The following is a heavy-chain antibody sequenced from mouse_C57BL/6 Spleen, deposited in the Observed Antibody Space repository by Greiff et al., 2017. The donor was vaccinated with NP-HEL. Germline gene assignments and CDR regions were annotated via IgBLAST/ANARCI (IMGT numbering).Heavy chain of an antibody. J-gene: IGHJ2*01. CDR1: GFTFSDYG. CDR3: ARPGTTVVATGFDY. Sequence: EVMLVESGGGLVKPGGSLKLSCAASGFTFSDYGMHWVRQAPEKGLEWVAYISSGSSTIYYADTVKGRFTISRDTAKNTLFLQMTSLRSEDTAMYYCARPGTTVVATGFDYWGQGTTLTVSS. CDR2: ISSGSSTI. V-gene: IGHV5-17*01. D-gene: IGHD1-1*01.